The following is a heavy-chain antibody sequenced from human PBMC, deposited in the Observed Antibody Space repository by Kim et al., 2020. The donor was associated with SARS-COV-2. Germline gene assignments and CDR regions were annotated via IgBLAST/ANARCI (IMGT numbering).Heavy chain of an antibody. J-gene: IGHJ4*02. V-gene: IGHV3-13*01. D-gene: IGHD5-12*01. Sequence: GSVKGRFTISRENAKNSLYLQMNSLRAGDTAVYYCARSVGSGYDYYFDYWGQGTLVTVSS. CDR3: ARSVGSGYDYYFDY.